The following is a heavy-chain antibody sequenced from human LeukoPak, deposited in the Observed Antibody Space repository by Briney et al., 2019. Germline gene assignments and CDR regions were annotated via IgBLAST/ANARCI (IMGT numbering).Heavy chain of an antibody. CDR1: GFTFITYN. Sequence: GGSLRLSCAASGFTFITYNMNWVRQAPGKGLEWVASISSSSSYIYYADSVKGRFTISRDNAKNSLYLQMNSLRAEDTAVYYCAIDRSSGYYGLDFWGQGTLVTVSS. J-gene: IGHJ4*02. V-gene: IGHV3-21*01. CDR2: ISSSSSYI. D-gene: IGHD3-22*01. CDR3: AIDRSSGYYGLDF.